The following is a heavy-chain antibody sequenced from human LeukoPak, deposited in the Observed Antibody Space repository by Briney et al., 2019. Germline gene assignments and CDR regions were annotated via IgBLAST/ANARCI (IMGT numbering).Heavy chain of an antibody. CDR2: ISGSGGST. V-gene: IGHV3-23*01. CDR1: GFTFSSYA. Sequence: GGSLRLSCAASGFTFSSYAMSWIRQAPGKGLEWVSAISGSGGSTYYADSVKGRFTISRDNSKNTLYLQMNSLRAEDTAVYYCARDTVTTDYFDYWGQGTLVTVSS. CDR3: ARDTVTTDYFDY. D-gene: IGHD4-17*01. J-gene: IGHJ4*02.